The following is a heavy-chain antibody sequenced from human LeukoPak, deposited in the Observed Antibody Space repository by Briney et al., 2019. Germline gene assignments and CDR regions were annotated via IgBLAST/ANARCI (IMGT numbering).Heavy chain of an antibody. CDR2: IYASGST. CDR3: ARVDGSCSGGSCPSGNWFDP. J-gene: IGHJ5*02. CDR1: AGSIINYY. Sequence: SETLSLTRTVSAGSIINYYWSWIRQPAGKGLEWIGRIYASGSTNYNPSLKSRVTMSIDTSKNQFSLKLSSVTAADTAVYYCARVDGSCSGGSCPSGNWFDPWGQGTLVTVSS. V-gene: IGHV4-4*07. D-gene: IGHD2-15*01.